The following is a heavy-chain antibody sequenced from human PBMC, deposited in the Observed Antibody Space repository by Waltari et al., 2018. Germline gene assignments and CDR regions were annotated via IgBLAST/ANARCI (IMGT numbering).Heavy chain of an antibody. CDR2: IYPGDSDT. CDR1: GYSFTSYW. D-gene: IGHD1-26*01. V-gene: IGHV5-51*03. Sequence: EVQLVQSGAEVKKPGESLKISCKGSGYSFTSYWIGWVPQLPGKGLEWMGIIYPGDSDTRYSPSFQGQVTISADKSISTAYLQWSSLKASDTAMYYCARTRRIVGATLYAFDIWGQGTMVTVSS. J-gene: IGHJ3*02. CDR3: ARTRRIVGATLYAFDI.